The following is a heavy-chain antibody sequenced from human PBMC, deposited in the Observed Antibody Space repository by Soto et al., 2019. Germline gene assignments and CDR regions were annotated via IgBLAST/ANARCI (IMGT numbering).Heavy chain of an antibody. V-gene: IGHV1-8*01. CDR1: GYTFTSYD. J-gene: IGHJ6*03. D-gene: IGHD3-3*01. CDR3: ASSLYYDFWSGYYTGPNYYYMDV. Sequence: ASVKVSCKASGYTFTSYDINWVRQATGQGLEWKGWMNPNSGNTGYAQKFQGRVTMTRNTSISTAYMELSSLRSEDTAVYYCASSLYYDFWSGYYTGPNYYYMDVWGKGTTVTVSS. CDR2: MNPNSGNT.